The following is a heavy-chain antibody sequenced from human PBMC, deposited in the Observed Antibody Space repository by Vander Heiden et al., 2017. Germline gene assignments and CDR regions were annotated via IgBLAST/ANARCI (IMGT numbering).Heavy chain of an antibody. CDR1: GITFSSYA. J-gene: IGHJ4*02. D-gene: IGHD1-7*01. CDR2: ISGSGGST. V-gene: IGHV3-23*01. Sequence: EVQLLESGGGWVQPGGSLRLSCAASGITFSSYAMSWVRQDPGKGLEWVSAISGSGGSTYYADSVKGRFTISRDNSKNTLYLQMNSLRAEDTAVYYCANFRTYYFDYWGQGTLVTVSS. CDR3: ANFRTYYFDY.